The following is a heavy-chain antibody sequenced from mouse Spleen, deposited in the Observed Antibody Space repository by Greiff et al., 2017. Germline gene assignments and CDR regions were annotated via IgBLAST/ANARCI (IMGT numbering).Heavy chain of an antibody. V-gene: IGHV1-42*01. Sequence: EVQLQQSGPELVKPGASVKISCKASGYSFTDYNMNWVKQSPEKSLEWIGEINPSTGGTTYNQKFKAKATLTVDKSSSTAYMQLKSLTSEDSAVYYCAIIYDGYSHFDYWGQGTTLTVSS. J-gene: IGHJ2*01. CDR2: INPSTGGT. D-gene: IGHD2-3*01. CDR1: GYSFTDYN. CDR3: AIIYDGYSHFDY.